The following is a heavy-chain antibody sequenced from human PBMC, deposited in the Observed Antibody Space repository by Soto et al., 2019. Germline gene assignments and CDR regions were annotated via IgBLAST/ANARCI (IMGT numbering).Heavy chain of an antibody. CDR3: AAPYSSSWYYYYGMDV. CDR1: GFTFTSSA. D-gene: IGHD6-13*01. J-gene: IGHJ6*02. Sequence: SVKVSCKASGFTFTSSAVQWVRQARGQRLEWIGWIVVGSGNTNYAQKFQERVTITRDMSTSTAYMELSSLRPEDTAVYYCAAPYSSSWYYYYGMDVWGQGTTVTVSS. CDR2: IVVGSGNT. V-gene: IGHV1-58*01.